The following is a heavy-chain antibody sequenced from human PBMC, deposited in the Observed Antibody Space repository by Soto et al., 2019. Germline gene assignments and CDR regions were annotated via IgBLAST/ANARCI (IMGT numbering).Heavy chain of an antibody. D-gene: IGHD3-22*01. CDR1: GGSISSGDYY. CDR3: ARDGRYYDSRVLKGRDV. V-gene: IGHV4-30-4*01. J-gene: IGHJ6*02. CDR2: IYYSGST. Sequence: PSETLSLTCTVSGGSISSGDYYWSWIRQPPGKGLEWIGYIYYSGSTYYNPSLKSRVTISVDTSKNQFSLKLSSVTAADTAVYYCARDGRYYDSRVLKGRDVWAQGPTFTAP.